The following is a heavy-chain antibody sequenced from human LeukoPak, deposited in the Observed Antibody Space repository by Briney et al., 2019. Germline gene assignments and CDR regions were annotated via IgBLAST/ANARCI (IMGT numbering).Heavy chain of an antibody. D-gene: IGHD5-12*01. V-gene: IGHV4-34*01. J-gene: IGHJ4*02. CDR1: GGYFSGYF. CDR2: INHSGST. Sequence: SETLSLTCAVYGGYFSGYFWTWIRQAPEKGLEWIGEINHSGSTNYNPSLESRVTISVDTSKNQFSLKVNSVTAADTAVYYCARGSTWLRLREGYYIDYWGQGTLVTVSS. CDR3: ARGSTWLRLREGYYIDY.